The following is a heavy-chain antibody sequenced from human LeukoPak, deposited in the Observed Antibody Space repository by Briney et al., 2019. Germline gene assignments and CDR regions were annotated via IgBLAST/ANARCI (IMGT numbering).Heavy chain of an antibody. CDR3: ARDGRYFGWLSPSASFDY. CDR1: GYSISSGYY. CDR2: IYHSGST. Sequence: SETLSLTCTVSGYSISSGYYWGWIRQPPGKGLEWTGSIYHSGSTYYKPSLKSRVTISVDTSKNQFSLNMSTVTAADTAVYYCARDGRYFGWLSPSASFDYWGQGTLVTVSS. D-gene: IGHD3-9*01. J-gene: IGHJ4*02. V-gene: IGHV4-38-2*02.